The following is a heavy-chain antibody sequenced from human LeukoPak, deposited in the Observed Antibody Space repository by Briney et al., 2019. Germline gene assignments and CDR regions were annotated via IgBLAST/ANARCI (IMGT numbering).Heavy chain of an antibody. V-gene: IGHV4-31*03. CDR3: ARDRGGSSFIDY. Sequence: SQTLSLTCTVSGGSISSGGYYWSWIRQHPGKGLEWIGHIYYSGSTYYTPSLKSRVTMSVDTSKNQFSLKLSSVTAADTAVYYCARDRGGSSFIDYWGQGTLVTVSS. CDR1: GGSISSGGYY. CDR2: IYYSGST. J-gene: IGHJ4*02. D-gene: IGHD6-6*01.